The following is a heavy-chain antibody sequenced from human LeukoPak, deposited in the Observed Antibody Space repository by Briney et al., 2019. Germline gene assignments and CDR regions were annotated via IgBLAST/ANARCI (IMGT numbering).Heavy chain of an antibody. CDR2: ILSDGSTK. CDR1: GIAFNQYT. CDR3: VTPPYGTDTYGSWFES. D-gene: IGHD3-10*01. J-gene: IGHJ5*01. V-gene: IGHV3-30*02. Sequence: GGSLRLSCTASGIAFNQYTMHWVRQAPGKGLEWVAFILSDGSTKYYEDSVKGRFSISRDNSNKTLYLQMNSLSAEDTGMYYCVTPPYGTDTYGSWFESWGQGTLVTVSS.